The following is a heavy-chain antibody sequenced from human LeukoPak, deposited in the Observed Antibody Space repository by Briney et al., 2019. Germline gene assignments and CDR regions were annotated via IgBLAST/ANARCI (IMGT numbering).Heavy chain of an antibody. J-gene: IGHJ4*02. CDR1: GYTFISHD. V-gene: IGHV1-8*01. Sequence: ASVKVSCKASGYTFISHDINGVRQAPGQGREGMVWMNPNRCNTVYAQKFQGRVTSTGNTSISTAYMELSSLRSDATAVYYCARGPGCTSTTCPSSFAYWGQGTLVTVSS. CDR2: MNPNRCNT. CDR3: ARGPGCTSTTCPSSFAY. D-gene: IGHD2-2*01.